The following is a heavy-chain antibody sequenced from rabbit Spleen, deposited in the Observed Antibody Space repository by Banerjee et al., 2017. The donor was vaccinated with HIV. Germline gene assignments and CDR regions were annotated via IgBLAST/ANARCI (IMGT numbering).Heavy chain of an antibody. V-gene: IGHV1S45*01. CDR2: AYAGSSGST. Sequence: EQLEESGGGLVQPEGSLTLTCKASGVSLNDKDVMCWVRQAPGKGLEWVACAYAGSSGSTYSATWAKGRFTISKTSSTTVTLQMTSLSAADTATYFCARDAGTSFSTYGMDLWGPGTLVTVS. D-gene: IGHD8-1*01. CDR3: ARDAGTSFSTYGMDL. J-gene: IGHJ6*01. CDR1: GVSLNDKDV.